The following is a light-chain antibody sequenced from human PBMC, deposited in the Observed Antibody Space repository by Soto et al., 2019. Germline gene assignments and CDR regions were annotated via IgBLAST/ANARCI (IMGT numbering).Light chain of an antibody. Sequence: EIVLTQSPDTLSLSPGERATLSCRASQSVSSYLAWYQQKPGQAPRLLIYDASNRATGIPARFSGSGSGTDFTLTISSLEPEDFAVYYCQQRSIWPPWTFGQGTKVDIK. CDR3: QQRSIWPPWT. CDR2: DAS. J-gene: IGKJ1*01. CDR1: QSVSSY. V-gene: IGKV3-11*01.